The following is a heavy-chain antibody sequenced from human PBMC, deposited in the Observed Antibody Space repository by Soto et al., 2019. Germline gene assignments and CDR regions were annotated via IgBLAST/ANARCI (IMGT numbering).Heavy chain of an antibody. CDR2: INPNSGGT. CDR3: ASLHNYYDSSGYFAFDI. Sequence: TGYYMHWVRQAPGQGLEWMGWINPNSGGTNYAQKFQGRVTMTRDTSISTAYMELSRLRSDDTAVYYCASLHNYYDSSGYFAFDIWGQGTMVTVSS. CDR1: TGYY. D-gene: IGHD3-22*01. V-gene: IGHV1-2*02. J-gene: IGHJ3*02.